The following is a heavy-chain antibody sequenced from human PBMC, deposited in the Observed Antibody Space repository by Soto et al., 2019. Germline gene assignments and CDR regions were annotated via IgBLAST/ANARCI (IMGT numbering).Heavy chain of an antibody. V-gene: IGHV4-34*01. J-gene: IGHJ6*03. D-gene: IGHD6-13*01. CDR2: INHSGST. Sequence: TSETLSLTCAVYGGSFSGYYWSWIRQPPGKGLEWIGEINHSGSTNYNPSLKSRVTISVDTSKNQFSLKLSSVTAADTAVYYCARGVQDSSIKGVYYYYYYMDVWGKGTTVTVSS. CDR1: GGSFSGYY. CDR3: ARGVQDSSIKGVYYYYYYMDV.